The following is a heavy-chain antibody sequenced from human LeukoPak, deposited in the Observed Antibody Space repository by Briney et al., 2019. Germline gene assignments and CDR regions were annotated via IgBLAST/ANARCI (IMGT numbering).Heavy chain of an antibody. CDR2: IYSGGST. CDR3: AKGGISLVRGSFDY. CDR1: GFTVSSNY. Sequence: PGGSLRLSCAASGFTVSSNYMSWVRQAPGKGLEWVSVIYSGGSTYYADSVKGRFTISRDNSKNTLFLQMNSLRAEDTALYYCAKGGISLVRGSFDYWGQGTLVTVSS. D-gene: IGHD3-10*01. J-gene: IGHJ4*02. V-gene: IGHV3-66*01.